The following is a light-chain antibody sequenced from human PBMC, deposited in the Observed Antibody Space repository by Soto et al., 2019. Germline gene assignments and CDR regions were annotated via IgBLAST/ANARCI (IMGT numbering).Light chain of an antibody. J-gene: IGKJ4*01. CDR3: QQANSFPLT. CDR1: QGISSW. CDR2: AAS. V-gene: IGKV1D-12*01. Sequence: DIHLTQSPSSVSASVGDRVTITCRASQGISSWLGWYQQKPGKAPKLLIYAASSFQSGVPSRFSGSGFGTDFTLTINSLQPEDFATYYCQQANSFPLTFGGGTKVDIK.